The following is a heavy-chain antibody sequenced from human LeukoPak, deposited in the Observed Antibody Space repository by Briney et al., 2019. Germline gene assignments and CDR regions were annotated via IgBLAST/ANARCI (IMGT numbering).Heavy chain of an antibody. V-gene: IGHV3-30*18. CDR1: GFIFSSNG. J-gene: IGHJ4*02. D-gene: IGHD6-19*01. Sequence: GGSLRLSCAASGFIFSSNGMHWVRQAPGKGLEWVAVISYDGSDKYYADSVKGRFTNSRDNSQNTLYLQMNSLRAEDTAVYYCAKDLSSGWALDYWGQGTLVTVSS. CDR3: AKDLSSGWALDY. CDR2: ISYDGSDK.